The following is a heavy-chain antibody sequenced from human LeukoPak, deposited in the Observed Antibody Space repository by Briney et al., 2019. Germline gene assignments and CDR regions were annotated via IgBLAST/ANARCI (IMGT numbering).Heavy chain of an antibody. CDR2: ISGSGSST. Sequence: GGSLRLSCAASGFTFSICAMNWVRQAPGKGLEWVSGISGSGSSTYYADSVKGRFTISIDSSKNTVYLQMNSLRAEDTAIYYCAKADGSYKTLIDYWGQGTLATVSS. V-gene: IGHV3-23*01. J-gene: IGHJ4*02. CDR3: AKADGSYKTLIDY. CDR1: GFTFSICA. D-gene: IGHD3-10*01.